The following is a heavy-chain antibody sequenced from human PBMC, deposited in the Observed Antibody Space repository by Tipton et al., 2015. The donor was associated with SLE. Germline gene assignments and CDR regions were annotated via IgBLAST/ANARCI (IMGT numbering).Heavy chain of an antibody. Sequence: QLVQSGAEVKKPGASVKVSCKASGYTFTSYGISWVRQAPGQGLEWMGWISAYNGNTNYAQKLQGRVTMTTDTSTSTAYMELRSLRSDTTAGYYCARDSGGIAAAGTHAFDIWGQGTRVTVSS. J-gene: IGHJ3*02. CDR3: ARDSGGIAAAGTHAFDI. D-gene: IGHD6-13*01. CDR2: ISAYNGNT. V-gene: IGHV1-18*01. CDR1: GYTFTSYG.